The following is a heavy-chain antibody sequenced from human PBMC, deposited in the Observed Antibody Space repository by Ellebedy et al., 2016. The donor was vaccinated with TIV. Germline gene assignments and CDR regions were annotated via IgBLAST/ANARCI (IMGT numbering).Heavy chain of an antibody. CDR1: GFSLTGSD. CDR3: ARGGPGGDNWFFGL. V-gene: IGHV3-13*01. CDR2: SGAAGDT. D-gene: IGHD3-10*01. J-gene: IGHJ2*01. Sequence: PGGSLRLSCAASGFSLTGSDLHWVRRPAGKGLEWVSASGAAGDTYYPDSVRGRFTISRESAKNSFYLQMNSLTAGDTAVYYFARGGPGGDNWFFGLWGRGTRVTVSS.